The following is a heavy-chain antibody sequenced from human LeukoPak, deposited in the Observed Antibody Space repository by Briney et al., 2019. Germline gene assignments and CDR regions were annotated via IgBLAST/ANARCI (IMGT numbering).Heavy chain of an antibody. CDR2: IYYSGST. Sequence: SETLSLTCAVYGGSFSGYYWSWIRQPPGKGLEWIGYIYYSGSTNYNPSLKSRVTISVDTSKNQFSLKLSSVTAADTAVYYCAVGGAFDIWGQGTMVTVSS. J-gene: IGHJ3*02. CDR3: AVGGAFDI. V-gene: IGHV4-59*08. CDR1: GGSFSGYY. D-gene: IGHD2-15*01.